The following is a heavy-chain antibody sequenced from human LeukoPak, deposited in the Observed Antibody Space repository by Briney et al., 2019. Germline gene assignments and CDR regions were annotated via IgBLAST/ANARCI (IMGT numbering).Heavy chain of an antibody. CDR2: INHSGST. V-gene: IGHV4-34*01. J-gene: IGHJ4*02. Sequence: SETLSLTCAVYGGSFSGYYWSWIRQPPGKGLEWIGEINHSGSTNYNPSLKSRVTISVDTSKNQFSLKLSSVTAADTAVYYCARLRFLEDYYFDYWGQGTLVTVSS. CDR3: ARLRFLEDYYFDY. CDR1: GGSFSGYY. D-gene: IGHD3-3*01.